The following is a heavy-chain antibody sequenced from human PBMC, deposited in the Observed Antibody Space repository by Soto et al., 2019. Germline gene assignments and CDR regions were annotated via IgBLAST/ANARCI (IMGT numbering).Heavy chain of an antibody. CDR2: IRSKAYGGTT. J-gene: IGHJ4*02. CDR1: GFTFGDYA. CDR3: TRVNLNYDILTGSLDY. Sequence: GGSLRLSCTASGFTFGDYAMSWFRQAPGKGLERVGFIRSKAYGGTTEYAASVKGRFTISRDDSKSIAYLQMNSLKTEDTAVYYCTRVNLNYDILTGSLDYWGQGTLVTVSS. V-gene: IGHV3-49*03. D-gene: IGHD3-9*01.